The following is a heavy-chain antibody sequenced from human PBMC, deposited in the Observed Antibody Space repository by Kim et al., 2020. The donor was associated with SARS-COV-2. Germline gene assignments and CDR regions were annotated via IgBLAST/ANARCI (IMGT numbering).Heavy chain of an antibody. CDR3: AREIGHDFWRYWFDP. D-gene: IGHD3-3*01. V-gene: IGHV4-59*01. CDR2: IYYSGST. Sequence: SETLSLTCTVSGGSISSYYWSWIRQPPGKGLEWIGYIYYSGSTNYNPSLKSRVTISVDTSKNQFSLKLSSVTAADTAVYYCAREIGHDFWRYWFDPWGQGTLVTVSS. J-gene: IGHJ5*02. CDR1: GGSISSYY.